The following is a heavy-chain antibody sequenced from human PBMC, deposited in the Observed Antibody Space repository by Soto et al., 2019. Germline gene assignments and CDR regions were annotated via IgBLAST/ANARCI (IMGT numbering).Heavy chain of an antibody. Sequence: SVKVSCKASGYTFTSYGISWVRQAPGQGLEWMGWIIPILGIANYAQKFQGRVTITADKSTSTAYMELSSLRSEDTAVYYCARVVVPAAFLLSWGQGTLVTVSS. V-gene: IGHV1-69*10. D-gene: IGHD2-2*01. CDR3: ARVVVPAAFLLS. J-gene: IGHJ4*02. CDR2: IIPILGIA. CDR1: GYTFTSYG.